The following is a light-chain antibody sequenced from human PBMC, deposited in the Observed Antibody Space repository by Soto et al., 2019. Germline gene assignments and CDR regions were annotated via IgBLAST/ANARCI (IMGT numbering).Light chain of an antibody. CDR3: QQFNGLPLT. CDR2: DAS. J-gene: IGKJ4*01. Sequence: IQLTQSPSSLSASVGDRVTITCRAGQDIGSALAWYQQRPGKAPKLLLYDASNLEAGVPSRFSGSGSGTEFTIHVPILRHDDLATYYCQQFNGLPLTFCGGTKVQIK. CDR1: QDIGSA. V-gene: IGKV1-13*02.